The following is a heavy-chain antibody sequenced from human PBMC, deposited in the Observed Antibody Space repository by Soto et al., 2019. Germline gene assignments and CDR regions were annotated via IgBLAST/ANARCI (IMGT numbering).Heavy chain of an antibody. J-gene: IGHJ6*02. V-gene: IGHV4-31*03. Sequence: QVQLQESGPGLVKPAQTLSLTCTVSGVSISSGGSYWSWVRQHPGKGLEWIGYISHRGSTYYNPSHKSRVTITVDTSKNQLSLKLGSVTAADTAVYYCARDREVYVPAVMERHHYGMDVWGQGTTVTVSS. CDR2: ISHRGST. D-gene: IGHD2-2*01. CDR3: ARDREVYVPAVMERHHYGMDV. CDR1: GVSISSGGSY.